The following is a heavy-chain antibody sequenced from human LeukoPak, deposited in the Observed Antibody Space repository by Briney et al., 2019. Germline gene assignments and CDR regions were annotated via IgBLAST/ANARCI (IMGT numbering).Heavy chain of an antibody. V-gene: IGHV1-2*04. J-gene: IGHJ4*02. CDR3: AREGLGELTLDY. D-gene: IGHD3-16*01. CDR2: INPNSGGT. CDR1: GYTFTGYY. Sequence: ASVTVSCKASGYTFTGYYMHWVRQAPGQGLEWMGWINPNSGGTNYAQKFQGWVTMTRDTSISTAYMELSRLRSDDTAVYYGAREGLGELTLDYWGQGTLVTVSS.